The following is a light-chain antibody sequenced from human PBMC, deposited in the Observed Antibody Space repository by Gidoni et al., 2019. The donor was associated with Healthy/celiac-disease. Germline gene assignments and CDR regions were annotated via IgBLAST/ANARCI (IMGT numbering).Light chain of an antibody. V-gene: IGLV2-14*01. CDR2: DVS. J-gene: IGLJ1*01. CDR3: SSYTSSSTQV. Sequence: QSALTQPASVSGSPGQSITISCTGTSSDVGGYNYVSWYQQHPGKAPKRMIYDVSNRPSGVSNRFSGSKSGNTASLTISRLQAEDEADYYCSSYTSSSTQVFGTGTKVTV. CDR1: SSDVGGYNY.